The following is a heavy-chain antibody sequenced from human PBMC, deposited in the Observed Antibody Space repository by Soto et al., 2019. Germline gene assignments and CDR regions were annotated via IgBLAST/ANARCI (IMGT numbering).Heavy chain of an antibody. J-gene: IGHJ6*03. Sequence: ASVKVSCKASGYTFTSYDINWVRQATGQGLEWMGWMNPNSGNTGYAQKFQGRVTMTRNTSISTAYMELSSLRSEDTAVYYCATSGPAYGDYVDYYYYYMDVWGKGTTVTVSS. V-gene: IGHV1-8*01. CDR1: GYTFTSYD. CDR3: ATSGPAYGDYVDYYYYYMDV. D-gene: IGHD4-17*01. CDR2: MNPNSGNT.